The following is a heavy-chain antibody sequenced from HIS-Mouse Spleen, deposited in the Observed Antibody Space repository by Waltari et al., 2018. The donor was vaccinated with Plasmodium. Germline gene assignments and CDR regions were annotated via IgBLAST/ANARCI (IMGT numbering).Heavy chain of an antibody. D-gene: IGHD1-7*01. CDR3: ARAPSWNYKSYYFDY. V-gene: IGHV1-2*02. CDR1: GYTFTGYY. CDR2: INPNRSGT. Sequence: QVQLVQSGAEVKKPGAAVKVSCKASGYTFTGYYIHWGGQAPGRGLEWSGVINPNRSGTNYAQKFQGRVTMTRDTSIITAYMELSRLRSDDTAVYYCARAPSWNYKSYYFDYWGQGTLVTVSS. J-gene: IGHJ4*02.